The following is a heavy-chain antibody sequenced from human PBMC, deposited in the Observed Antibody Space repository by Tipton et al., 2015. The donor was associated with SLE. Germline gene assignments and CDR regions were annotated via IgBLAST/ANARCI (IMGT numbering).Heavy chain of an antibody. D-gene: IGHD5-12*01. J-gene: IGHJ1*01. CDR2: IYYSGST. CDR3: ATNGHGETYEFFTEYLRH. CDR1: GGSISSSSYY. V-gene: IGHV4-39*02. Sequence: TLSLTCTVSGGSISSSSYYWGWIRQPPGKGLEWIGSIYYSGSTYYNTSLKSRVTISADASKNHFSLKLNSVTAADTAVYYCATNGHGETYEFFTEYLRHWGQGTLVTVSS.